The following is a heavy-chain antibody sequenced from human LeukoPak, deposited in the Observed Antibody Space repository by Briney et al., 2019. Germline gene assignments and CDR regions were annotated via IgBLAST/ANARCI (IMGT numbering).Heavy chain of an antibody. CDR1: GFTFTTYS. CDR2: ISSSGTYT. V-gene: IGHV3-21*01. Sequence: GGSLRLSCAASGFTFTTYSMTWVRQAPGKGLEWVSSISSSGTYTYYTDSLKGRFTISRDNGKSSLFLQMNSLRAEDTAIYYCARDQYGDYSLDYWGQGTLVTVSS. J-gene: IGHJ4*02. D-gene: IGHD4-17*01. CDR3: ARDQYGDYSLDY.